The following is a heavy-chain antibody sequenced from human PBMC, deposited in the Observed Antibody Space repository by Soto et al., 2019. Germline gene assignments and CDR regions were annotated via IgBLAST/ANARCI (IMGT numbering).Heavy chain of an antibody. V-gene: IGHV3-48*02. CDR2: ITSGRSTI. CDR3: ARENYGDYLNGFDP. D-gene: IGHD4-17*01. Sequence: PGGSLRLSCAASGFTFSSYSSNRMRHARGKGLEWVSYITSGRSTIYYADSVKGRFTISSDNAKNSLYLQMNSLRDEDTAVYYCARENYGDYLNGFDPWGQGTLV. CDR1: GFTFSSYS. J-gene: IGHJ5*02.